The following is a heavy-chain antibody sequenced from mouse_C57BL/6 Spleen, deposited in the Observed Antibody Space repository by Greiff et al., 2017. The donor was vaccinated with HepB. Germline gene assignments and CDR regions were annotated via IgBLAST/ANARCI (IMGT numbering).Heavy chain of an antibody. CDR2: IRSKSNNYAT. D-gene: IGHD1-3*01. J-gene: IGHJ4*01. CDR1: GFSFNTYA. Sequence: EVKLMESGGGLVQPKGSLKLSCAASGFSFNTYAMNWVRQAPGKGLEWVARIRSKSNNYATYYADSVKDRFTISRDDSESMLYLQMNNLKTEDTAMYYCVRQSFNYYAMDYWGQGTSVTVSS. CDR3: VRQSFNYYAMDY. V-gene: IGHV10-1*01.